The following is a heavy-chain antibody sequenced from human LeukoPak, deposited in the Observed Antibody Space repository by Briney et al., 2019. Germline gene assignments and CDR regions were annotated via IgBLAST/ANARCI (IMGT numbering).Heavy chain of an antibody. CDR1: GGSISIYY. V-gene: IGHV4-59*01. D-gene: IGHD3-22*01. Sequence: PSETLSLTCTVSGGSISIYYWSWIRQPPGKGLEWIGYIYYSGSTNYNPSLKSRVTISVDTSKNQFSLKLSSVTAADTAVYYCARSPSYYYDSSGYYYVNAFDIWGQGTMVTVSS. CDR3: ARSPSYYYDSSGYYYVNAFDI. J-gene: IGHJ3*02. CDR2: IYYSGST.